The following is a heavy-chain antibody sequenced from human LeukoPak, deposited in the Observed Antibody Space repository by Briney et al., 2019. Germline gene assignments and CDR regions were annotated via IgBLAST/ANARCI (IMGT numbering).Heavy chain of an antibody. J-gene: IGHJ4*02. Sequence: ASVKVSCKASGYTFTSYAMHWVRQAPGQRLEWMGWINAGNGNTKYSQKFQGRVIITRDTSASTAYMELSSLRSEDTAVYYCASSYYYDSSGMGFDYWGQGTLVTVSS. CDR2: INAGNGNT. CDR3: ASSYYYDSSGMGFDY. CDR1: GYTFTSYA. D-gene: IGHD3-22*01. V-gene: IGHV1-3*01.